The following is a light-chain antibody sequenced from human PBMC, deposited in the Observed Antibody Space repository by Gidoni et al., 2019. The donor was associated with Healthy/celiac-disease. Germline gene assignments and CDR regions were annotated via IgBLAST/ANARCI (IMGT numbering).Light chain of an antibody. J-gene: IGKJ1*01. CDR2: TAS. V-gene: IGKV1-5*03. CDR1: QSISSW. Sequence: DIQMTQSPSTLSASVGDRVTITCRASQSISSWLAWYQQKPGKAPKLLIYTASSSESGVPSRFSGSGSGTEFTLTISSLQPDDFATYYCQQYNRYPLTFGQGTKVEIK. CDR3: QQYNRYPLT.